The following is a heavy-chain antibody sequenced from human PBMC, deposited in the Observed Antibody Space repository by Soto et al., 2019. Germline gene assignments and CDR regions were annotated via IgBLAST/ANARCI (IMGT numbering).Heavy chain of an antibody. CDR2: ISGSGGST. V-gene: IGHV3-23*01. CDR1: GFTFSSYA. D-gene: IGHD3-3*01. Sequence: LRLSCAASGFTFSSYAMSWVRQAPGKGLEWVSAISGSGGSTYYADSVKGRFTISRDNSKNTLYLQMNSLRAEDTAVYYCAKDHPSTPGYYDFWSGYYPSDYWGQGTLVTVSS. CDR3: AKDHPSTPGYYDFWSGYYPSDY. J-gene: IGHJ4*02.